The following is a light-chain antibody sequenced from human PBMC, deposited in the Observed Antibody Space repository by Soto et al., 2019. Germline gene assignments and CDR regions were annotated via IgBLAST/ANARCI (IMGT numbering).Light chain of an antibody. CDR3: QLSYSAAQAYS. Sequence: DIPMTQSTSSLSASVGDRATITCRASQSISSYLNWYQQKPGKAPALLIYATSSLQSGVPSRFSGSGSGTDLTLNVSSLQPDDFATYYCQLSYSAAQAYSFGQGTKLVIK. CDR1: QSISSY. V-gene: IGKV1-39*01. J-gene: IGKJ2*03. CDR2: ATS.